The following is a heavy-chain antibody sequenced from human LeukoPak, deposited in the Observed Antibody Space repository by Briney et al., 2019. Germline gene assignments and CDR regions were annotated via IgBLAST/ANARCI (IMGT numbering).Heavy chain of an antibody. Sequence: PGGSLRLSCEASGFTFSNYAWGWVRQAPGKGLEWVSVISGNGLTIKYADSVKGRFIIARHNAKNTLYLQMHSLTTEDTAVYYCGKEPSYCLPGCHSLLDNWGQGTLVTVSS. CDR1: GFTFSNYA. CDR2: ISGNGLTI. J-gene: IGHJ4*02. CDR3: GKEPSYCLPGCHSLLDN. D-gene: IGHD1-26*01. V-gene: IGHV3-23*01.